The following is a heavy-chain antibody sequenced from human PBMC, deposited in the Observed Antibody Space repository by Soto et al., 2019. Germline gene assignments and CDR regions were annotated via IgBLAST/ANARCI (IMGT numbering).Heavy chain of an antibody. J-gene: IGHJ4*02. CDR1: GFKFGDYN. CDR3: ARDTNNGDY. Sequence: EVQLVESGGGLVQPGGSLILSCAASGFKFGDYNMNWVRQAPGKGLEWVSYISGSSSTIYYTDSVKGRFTISRDNARNSLYLQMDSLRDEDTAVYYCARDTNNGDYWGQGTLVTVSS. CDR2: ISGSSSTI. V-gene: IGHV3-48*02. D-gene: IGHD1-1*01.